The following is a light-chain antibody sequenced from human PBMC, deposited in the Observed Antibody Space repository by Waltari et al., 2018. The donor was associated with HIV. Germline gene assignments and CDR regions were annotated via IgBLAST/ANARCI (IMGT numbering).Light chain of an antibody. J-gene: IGLJ1*01. Sequence: QSVLTQPPSVSAAPGQRVIISCSGTSSNVGTYYVSWYQQLPGTAPRLLIYDNNKRPTQIADRCAGCKSDASATRGITGLRKGEEADYYCGTWDSRLSAYVFGAGTRVTVL. V-gene: IGLV1-51*01. CDR2: DNN. CDR3: GTWDSRLSAYV. CDR1: SSNVGTYY.